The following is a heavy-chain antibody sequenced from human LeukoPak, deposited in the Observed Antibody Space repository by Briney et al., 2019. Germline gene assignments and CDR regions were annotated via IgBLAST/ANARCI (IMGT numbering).Heavy chain of an antibody. CDR2: IYYSGST. J-gene: IGHJ6*03. V-gene: IGHV4-59*11. CDR1: GGSISSHY. D-gene: IGHD6-6*01. Sequence: KPSETLSLTCTVSGGSISSHYWSWIRQPPGKGLEWIGYIYYSGSTNYNPSLKSRVTISVDASKNQFSLKLSSVTAAHTAVYYCARRYSSSSVHYYYYMDVWGKGTTVTVSS. CDR3: ARRYSSSSVHYYYYMDV.